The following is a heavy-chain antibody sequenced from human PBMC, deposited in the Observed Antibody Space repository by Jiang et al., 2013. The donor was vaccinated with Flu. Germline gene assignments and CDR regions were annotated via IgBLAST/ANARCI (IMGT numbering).Heavy chain of an antibody. CDR3: AIDMVRGVIINWFDP. J-gene: IGHJ5*02. CDR2: INTNTGNP. Sequence: KASGYTFTSYAMNWVRQAPGQGLEWMGWINTNTGNPTYAQGFTGRFVFSLDTSVSTAYLQISSLKAEDTAVYYCAIDMVRGVIINWFDPWGQGTLVTVSS. D-gene: IGHD3-10*01. V-gene: IGHV7-4-1*02. CDR1: GYTFTSYA.